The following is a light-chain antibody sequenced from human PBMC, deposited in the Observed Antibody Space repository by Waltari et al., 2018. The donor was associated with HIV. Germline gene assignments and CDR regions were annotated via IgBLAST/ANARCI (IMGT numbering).Light chain of an antibody. CDR2: EVN. Sequence: QSALTQPPSASGSPGQSVTISCTGTSSDVGVSKYVSWYQQHPGKAPKLMIYEVNKRPSGVPDRFSGSKSANTASLTVSGLQADDEADYYCNSYAGSNNWVFGGGTKLTVL. CDR3: NSYAGSNNWV. V-gene: IGLV2-8*01. CDR1: SSDVGVSKY. J-gene: IGLJ3*02.